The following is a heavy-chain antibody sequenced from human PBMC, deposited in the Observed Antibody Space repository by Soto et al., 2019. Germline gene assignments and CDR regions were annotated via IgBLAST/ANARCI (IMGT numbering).Heavy chain of an antibody. J-gene: IGHJ4*02. CDR1: DGSFSAYY. CDR2: INHSAST. Sequence: QVQLQQWGAGLLKPSETLSLTCAVYDGSFSAYYWSWIRQPPGKGLEWIGEINHSASTNYNPSLKSRVTISVDTSKNQFSLRLTSVTAADTAVYYCARGGRSGWLPDFFDQWGQGTLVTVSS. V-gene: IGHV4-34*01. CDR3: ARGGRSGWLPDFFDQ. D-gene: IGHD6-19*01.